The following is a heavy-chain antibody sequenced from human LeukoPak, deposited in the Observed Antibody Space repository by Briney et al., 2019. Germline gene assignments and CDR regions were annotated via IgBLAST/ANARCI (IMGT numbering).Heavy chain of an antibody. V-gene: IGHV1-69*11. J-gene: IGHJ6*03. Sequence: SVKVSCKASGGTFSSYAISWVRQAPGQGLEWMGRIIPILGTANYAQKFQGRVTITTDESTSTAYMELSSLRSEDTAVYYCARGGYYSYYYYMDVWGKGTTVTVSS. CDR2: IIPILGTA. D-gene: IGHD3-10*01. CDR3: ARGGYYSYYYYMDV. CDR1: GGTFSSYA.